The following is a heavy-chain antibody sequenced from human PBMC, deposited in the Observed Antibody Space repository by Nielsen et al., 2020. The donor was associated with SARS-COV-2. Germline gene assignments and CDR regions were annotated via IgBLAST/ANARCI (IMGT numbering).Heavy chain of an antibody. CDR3: ARASEWPNYYYYYMDV. CDR1: GGSISSSSFY. Sequence: SETLSLTCTVSGGSISSSSFYWGWIRQPPGQGLEWIGSIYYSGSTHYNPSLKSRVTISMDTSKNQFSLKLSSVTAADTAVYYCARASEWPNYYYYYMDVWGKGTTVTVSS. V-gene: IGHV4-39*07. D-gene: IGHD3-3*01. CDR2: IYYSGST. J-gene: IGHJ6*03.